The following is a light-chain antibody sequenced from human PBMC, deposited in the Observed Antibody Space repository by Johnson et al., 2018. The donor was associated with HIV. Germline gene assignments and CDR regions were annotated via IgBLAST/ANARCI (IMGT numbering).Light chain of an antibody. CDR2: QND. CDR3: GSWASIRNTYV. V-gene: IGLV1-51*02. CDR1: RSNIGNNY. Sequence: QSILTQPPSVSAPPGQKVTISCSGTRSNIGNNYVSWYQQVPGTAPKLLIYQNDKRPSGSPDRFSGSTSGNSTAQGIPGLQTGHEADYYCGSWASIRNTYVFGTGTKVTVL. J-gene: IGLJ1*01.